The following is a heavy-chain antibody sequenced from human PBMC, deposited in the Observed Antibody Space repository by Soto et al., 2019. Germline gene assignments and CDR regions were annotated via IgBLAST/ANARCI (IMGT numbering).Heavy chain of an antibody. V-gene: IGHV4-34*01. CDR3: ARGRGFMSRNALDL. CDR1: GGPFRGYY. J-gene: IGHJ3*01. D-gene: IGHD2-2*01. CDR2: INNSGSS. Sequence: QLQLQRRGAGLLRPSETLSLTCVVSGGPFRGYYWSWIGPSPGKGLEWIGEINNSGSSTSNPSLKSRVTISVDMSKTQFSMNLTSVTAAEAAVYYCARGRGFMSRNALDLWGQGTRVIVSS.